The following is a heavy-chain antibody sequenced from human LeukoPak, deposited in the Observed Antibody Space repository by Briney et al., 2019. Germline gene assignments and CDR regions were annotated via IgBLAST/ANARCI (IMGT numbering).Heavy chain of an antibody. D-gene: IGHD3-3*01. CDR3: ARGSEWLLYMDV. J-gene: IGHJ6*03. CDR1: GFTFSSYS. V-gene: IGHV3-21*01. Sequence: SGGSLRLSCAASGFTFSSYSMNWVRQAPGKGLEWVSSISSSSSYIYYADSVKGRFTISRDNAKNSLYLQMNSLRAEDTAVYYCARGSEWLLYMDVWGKGTTVTVSS. CDR2: ISSSSSYI.